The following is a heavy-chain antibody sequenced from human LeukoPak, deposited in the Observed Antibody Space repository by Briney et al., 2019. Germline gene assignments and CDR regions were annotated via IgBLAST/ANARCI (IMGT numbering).Heavy chain of an antibody. V-gene: IGHV1-8*03. CDR2: MDPNGGNT. CDR3: AKVGATGPDAFDI. CDR1: GYTFTSYD. Sequence: GASVKVSCKASGYTFTSYDINWVRQATGQGLEWMGWMDPNGGNTGYAQKFQGRVTITRNTSISTAYMELSSLRSEDTAVYYCAKVGATGPDAFDIWGQGTMVTVSS. J-gene: IGHJ3*02. D-gene: IGHD1-26*01.